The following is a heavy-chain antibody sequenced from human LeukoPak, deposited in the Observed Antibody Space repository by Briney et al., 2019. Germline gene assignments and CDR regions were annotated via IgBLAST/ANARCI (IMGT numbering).Heavy chain of an antibody. D-gene: IGHD3-10*01. V-gene: IGHV3-7*01. Sequence: GGSLRLSCAASGFTFSSYWMSWVRQAPGKGLEWVANIKQDESEKYYVDSVKGRFTISRDNAKNSLYLQMNSLRAEDTAVYYCARGPLWFGEFTFDYWGQGTLVTVSS. CDR2: IKQDESEK. J-gene: IGHJ4*02. CDR1: GFTFSSYW. CDR3: ARGPLWFGEFTFDY.